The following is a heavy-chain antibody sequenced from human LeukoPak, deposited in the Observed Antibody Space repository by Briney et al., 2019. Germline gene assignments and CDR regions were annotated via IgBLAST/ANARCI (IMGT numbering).Heavy chain of an antibody. D-gene: IGHD3-10*01. CDR1: GFTFSNYA. V-gene: IGHV3-23*01. J-gene: IGHJ4*02. CDR2: LSGRGDST. CDR3: AKSMVRGIIILDFDY. Sequence: GGSLRLSCAASGFTFSNYAMTWVRQAPGKGLEWVSALSGRGDSTYYADSVKGRFTISRDNSKNTLYLQMNSLRAEDTAVYYCAKSMVRGIIILDFDYWGQGTLVTVSS.